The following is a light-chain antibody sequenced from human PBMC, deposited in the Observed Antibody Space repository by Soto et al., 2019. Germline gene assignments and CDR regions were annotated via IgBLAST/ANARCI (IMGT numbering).Light chain of an antibody. CDR3: MQSTLLPPT. CDR1: QSLLHITGETF. V-gene: IGKV2D-29*02. CDR2: EVS. Sequence: DVVMTQTPLSLSVAPGLPASISCQSSQSLLHITGETFLFWYLQKPGQSRQLLIYEVSTRVSGVPDRFSGSGSGTDFTLEISRVETDDVGIYYCMQSTLLPPTFGQVARLAI. J-gene: IGKJ5*01.